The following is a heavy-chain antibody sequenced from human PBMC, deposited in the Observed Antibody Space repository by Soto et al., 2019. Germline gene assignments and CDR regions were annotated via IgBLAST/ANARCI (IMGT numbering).Heavy chain of an antibody. Sequence: QVQLVQSGAEVKKPGASVKVSCKASGYTFTSYYMHWVRQAPGQGLEWMGIINPSGGSTSYAQKFQGRVTMTRDTSTSTVYMELSSLRSEDKVVYYCARGSSSGGWFDPWGQGTLVTVSS. J-gene: IGHJ5*02. D-gene: IGHD6-6*01. CDR1: GYTFTSYY. V-gene: IGHV1-46*01. CDR2: INPSGGST. CDR3: ARGSSSGGWFDP.